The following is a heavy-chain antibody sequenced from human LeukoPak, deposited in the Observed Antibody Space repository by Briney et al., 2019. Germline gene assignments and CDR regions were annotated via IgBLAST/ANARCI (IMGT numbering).Heavy chain of an antibody. CDR2: INHSGST. CDR3: ARDMGSSGYYAFSY. CDR1: GCSFSGYY. Sequence: AETLALTWAVSGCSFSGYYWGWIRQPPGKGLEWSGDINHSGSTSYNPSLKSRVTMTGDTSKNQVVLTLSTMSAADTAVDYCARDMGSSGYYAFSYWGQGTLLTLSS. J-gene: IGHJ4*02. D-gene: IGHD3-22*01. V-gene: IGHV4-34*01.